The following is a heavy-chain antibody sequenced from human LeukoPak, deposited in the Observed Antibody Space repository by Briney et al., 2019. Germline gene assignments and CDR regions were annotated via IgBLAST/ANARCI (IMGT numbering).Heavy chain of an antibody. J-gene: IGHJ4*02. CDR2: IWYDGSSK. CDR3: ARDGSFWRGYPYYFDY. CDR1: GFTFSSYG. Sequence: GGSLRLSCAASGFTFSSYGMHCVRQAPGKGLEWVAIIWYDGSSKYYADSVKGRFTISRDNSKNTLYLQVNSLRAEDTAVYYCARDGSFWRGYPYYFDYWGQGTLVTVSS. V-gene: IGHV3-33*01. D-gene: IGHD3-3*01.